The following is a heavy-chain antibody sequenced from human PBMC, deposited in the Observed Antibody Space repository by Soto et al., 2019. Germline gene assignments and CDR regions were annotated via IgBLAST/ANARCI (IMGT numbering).Heavy chain of an antibody. Sequence: PSPTLSLPCVISGDSVSSNSAAWNWIRQSPSRGLEWRGRTYYRSKWYSDYAASVESRITVNPDTSKNHFSLPLNSVTPEDTAVYYCARGEQYSGRIFNYWGQGTLVTVSS. V-gene: IGHV6-1*01. CDR1: GDSVSSNSAA. D-gene: IGHD1-26*01. CDR3: ARGEQYSGRIFNY. CDR2: TYYRSKWYS. J-gene: IGHJ4*02.